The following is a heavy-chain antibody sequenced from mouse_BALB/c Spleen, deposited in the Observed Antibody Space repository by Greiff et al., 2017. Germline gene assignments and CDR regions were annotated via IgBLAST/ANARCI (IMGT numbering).Heavy chain of an antibody. Sequence: EVHLVESGGGLVQPKGSLKLSCAASGFTFNTYAMNWVRQAPGKGLEWVARIRSKSNNYATYYADSVKDRFTISRDDSQSMLYLQMNNLKTEDTAMYYCVRPSYGNLAWFAYWGQGTLVTVSA. D-gene: IGHD2-10*02. J-gene: IGHJ3*01. CDR3: VRPSYGNLAWFAY. CDR2: IRSKSNNYAT. V-gene: IGHV10-1*02. CDR1: GFTFNTYA.